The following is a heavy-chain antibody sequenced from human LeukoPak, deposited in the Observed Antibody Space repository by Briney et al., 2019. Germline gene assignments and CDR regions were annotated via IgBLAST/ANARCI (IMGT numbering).Heavy chain of an antibody. J-gene: IGHJ4*02. Sequence: SETLSLTCTVSGGSISSSSYYWGWIRQPPGKGLECIGSIYYSGSTYYNPSLKSRVTISVDTSKNQFSLKLSSVTAADTAVYYCARHYTSPITIFGVVTRYFDYWGQGTLVTVSS. CDR1: GGSISSSSYY. CDR2: IYYSGST. D-gene: IGHD3-3*01. V-gene: IGHV4-39*01. CDR3: ARHYTSPITIFGVVTRYFDY.